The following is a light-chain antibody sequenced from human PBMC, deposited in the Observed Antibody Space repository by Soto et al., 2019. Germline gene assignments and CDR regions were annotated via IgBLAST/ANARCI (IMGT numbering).Light chain of an antibody. V-gene: IGKV3-20*01. Sequence: EIVLTQSPGTLSLSQGERATLSCRASQSVSSSYLAWYQQRPGQAPRLVIYGASSRATGIPDRFSGGGSGTDFSLTISRLEAEDFAVYYCQQYGRFPITVGQGTRLESK. CDR1: QSVSSSY. CDR3: QQYGRFPIT. J-gene: IGKJ5*01. CDR2: GAS.